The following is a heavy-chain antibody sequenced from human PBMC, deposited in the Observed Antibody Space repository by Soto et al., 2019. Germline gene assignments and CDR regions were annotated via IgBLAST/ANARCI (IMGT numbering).Heavy chain of an antibody. CDR3: ASHPGDYAAAVGYYFDY. D-gene: IGHD4-17*01. J-gene: IGHJ4*02. V-gene: IGHV1-69*13. Sequence: GASVKVSCKASGGTFSSYAISWVRQAPGQGLEWMGGIIPIFGTANYAQKFQGRVTITADESTSTAYMELSSLRSEDTAVYYCASHPGDYAAAVGYYFDYWGQGTLVTVS. CDR2: IIPIFGTA. CDR1: GGTFSSYA.